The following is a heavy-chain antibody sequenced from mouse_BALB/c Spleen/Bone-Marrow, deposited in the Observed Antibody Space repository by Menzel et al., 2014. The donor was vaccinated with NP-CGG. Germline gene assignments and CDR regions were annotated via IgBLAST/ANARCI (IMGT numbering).Heavy chain of an antibody. CDR3: VTSTYFDV. V-gene: IGHV10-1*02. CDR1: EFTFNTYA. D-gene: IGHD6-1*01. CDR2: IRSKSNNYAT. Sequence: EVKVVESGGGLVQPKGSLKLSCAASEFTFNTYAMNWVRQAPEKVLEWVARIRSKSNNYATYYADSVKDRFTISRDDSQSLLYLQMNNLKTEDTAMYYCVTSTYFDVWGAGTTVTVSS. J-gene: IGHJ1*01.